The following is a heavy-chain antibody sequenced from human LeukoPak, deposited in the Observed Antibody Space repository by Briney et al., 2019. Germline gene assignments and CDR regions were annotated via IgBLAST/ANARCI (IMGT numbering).Heavy chain of an antibody. J-gene: IGHJ3*02. V-gene: IGHV4-59*01. CDR1: GGSISSYY. CDR3: ARDLFSSGGDAFDI. Sequence: SEALSLTCTVSGGSISSYYWSWIRQPPGKGLEWIGYIYYSGSTNYNPSLKSRVTISVDTSKNQFSLKLSTVTAADTAVYYCARDLFSSGGDAFDIWGQGTMVTVSS. D-gene: IGHD6-19*01. CDR2: IYYSGST.